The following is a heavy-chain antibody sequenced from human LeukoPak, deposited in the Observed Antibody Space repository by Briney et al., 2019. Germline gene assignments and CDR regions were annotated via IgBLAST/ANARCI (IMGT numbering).Heavy chain of an antibody. J-gene: IGHJ4*02. CDR3: ARGGYSYGYYFDY. Sequence: SETLSLTCAVSGGSINSGGYSWSWIRQPPGKGLEWIGYNYHSGSTYYNPSLKSRVTISVDRSKNQFSLKLSSVTAADTAVYYCARGGYSYGYYFDYWGQGTLVTVSS. V-gene: IGHV4-30-2*01. CDR2: NYHSGST. D-gene: IGHD5-18*01. CDR1: GGSINSGGYS.